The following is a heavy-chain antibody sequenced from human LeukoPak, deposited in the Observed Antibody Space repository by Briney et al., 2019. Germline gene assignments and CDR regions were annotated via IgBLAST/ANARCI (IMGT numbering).Heavy chain of an antibody. J-gene: IGHJ4*02. Sequence: GGSLRLSCAASGFTFSSYAMHWVRQAPGKGLEWVAVISYDGSNKYYADSVKGRFTISRDNSKNTLYLQMNSLRAEDAAVYYCARDRDYGDQGFDYWGQGTLVTVSS. V-gene: IGHV3-30-3*01. CDR1: GFTFSSYA. CDR2: ISYDGSNK. D-gene: IGHD4-17*01. CDR3: ARDRDYGDQGFDY.